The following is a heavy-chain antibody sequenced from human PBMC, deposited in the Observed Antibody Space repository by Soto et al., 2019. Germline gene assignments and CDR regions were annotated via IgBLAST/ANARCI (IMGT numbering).Heavy chain of an antibody. D-gene: IGHD6-19*01. CDR2: ISGYNAKT. Sequence: QVQLVQSGAEVKKPGASVKVSCKASGYTFTSYGISWVRQAPGQGLEWMGWISGYNAKTSYAEKFQGRVTMSADTSTSTAYMELRSLRSDDTAVYYRAREDQWVAESPGDVFDIWGQGTKVTVSS. V-gene: IGHV1-18*01. CDR1: GYTFTSYG. J-gene: IGHJ3*02. CDR3: AREDQWVAESPGDVFDI.